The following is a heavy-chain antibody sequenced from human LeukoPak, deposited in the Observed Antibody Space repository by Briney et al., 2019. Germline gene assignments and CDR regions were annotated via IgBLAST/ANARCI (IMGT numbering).Heavy chain of an antibody. CDR1: GYIFTKYV. D-gene: IGHD2-21*01. CDR2: IKAGNGDT. J-gene: IGHJ4*02. V-gene: IGHV1-3*01. CDR3: ARDDCGDTCYPGGY. Sequence: GASVKVSCKASGYIFTKYVVHWVRQAPGQRPEWMGWIKAGNGDTKYSQNFQDRLTITRDTSASTVYMEVSSLTSEDTAVYYCARDDCGDTCYPGGYWGQGTLVTVSS.